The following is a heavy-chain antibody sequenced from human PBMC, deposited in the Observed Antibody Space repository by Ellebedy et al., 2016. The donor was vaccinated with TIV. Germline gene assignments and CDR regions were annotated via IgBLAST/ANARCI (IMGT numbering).Heavy chain of an antibody. Sequence: AASVKVSCKASGYTFTGYYMHWARQAPGQGLEWMGWINPNSGGTNYAQKFQGRVTMTRDTSISTAYMELSRLRSDDTAVYYCARDGGRVVPTRGLHGNWGQGTLVTVSS. D-gene: IGHD2-2*01. CDR1: GYTFTGYY. CDR3: ARDGGRVVPTRGLHGN. CDR2: INPNSGGT. J-gene: IGHJ4*02. V-gene: IGHV1-2*02.